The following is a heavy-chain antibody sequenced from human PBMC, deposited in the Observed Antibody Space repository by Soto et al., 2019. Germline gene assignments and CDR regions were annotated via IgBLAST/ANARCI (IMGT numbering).Heavy chain of an antibody. CDR1: GYTFTDYF. Sequence: QVQLVQSGAEVRKPGASVKVACKASGYTFTDYFMHWVRQAPGQGLEWMGWINPKTGVTNYAQKFQCRVTMTRDRSIGTAYMDLSRLRSDDTSVYYCARDLRSCYDTHFDYWGQGTLVTVSS. J-gene: IGHJ4*02. CDR2: INPKTGVT. D-gene: IGHD5-12*01. CDR3: ARDLRSCYDTHFDY. V-gene: IGHV1-2*02.